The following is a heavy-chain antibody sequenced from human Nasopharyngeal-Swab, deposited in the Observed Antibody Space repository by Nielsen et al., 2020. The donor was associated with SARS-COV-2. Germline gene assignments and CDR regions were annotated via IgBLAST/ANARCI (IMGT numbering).Heavy chain of an antibody. Sequence: SVKVSCKASGGTFSSYAISWVRQAPGQGLEWMGRIIPILGIANYAQKFQGRVTITPDKSTSTAYMELSSLRSEDTAVYYCAAGRATILNWYFDLWGRGTLVTVSS. D-gene: IGHD5-24*01. V-gene: IGHV1-69*04. CDR2: IIPILGIA. CDR1: GGTFSSYA. J-gene: IGHJ2*01. CDR3: AAGRATILNWYFDL.